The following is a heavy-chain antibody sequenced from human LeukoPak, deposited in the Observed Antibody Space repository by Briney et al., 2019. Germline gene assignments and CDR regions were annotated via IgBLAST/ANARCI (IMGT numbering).Heavy chain of an antibody. D-gene: IGHD5-18*01. CDR2: IWYDGSNK. Sequence: PGGSLRLSCAASGFILSNYGMHWVRQAPGKGLEWVAVIWYDGSNKYYADSVKGRFTISRDNSQNTLFLQMNSLKAEDTAVYYCARSGHSYGNLDYWGQGTLVTVSS. CDR3: ARSGHSYGNLDY. CDR1: GFILSNYG. J-gene: IGHJ4*02. V-gene: IGHV3-33*01.